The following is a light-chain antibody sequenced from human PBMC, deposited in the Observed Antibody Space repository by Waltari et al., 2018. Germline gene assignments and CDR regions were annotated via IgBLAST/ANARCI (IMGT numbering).Light chain of an antibody. J-gene: IGKJ5*01. Sequence: DIVLTQSPATLSLSPGERATLSCRASQSISADLAWYQQRPGQAPRLLVYDASNRATGIPAMFRGSGSGTDFTLTISSLAPEDSALYYCAQRNDFPITFGQGTRVEIK. CDR2: DAS. V-gene: IGKV3-11*01. CDR3: AQRNDFPIT. CDR1: QSISAD.